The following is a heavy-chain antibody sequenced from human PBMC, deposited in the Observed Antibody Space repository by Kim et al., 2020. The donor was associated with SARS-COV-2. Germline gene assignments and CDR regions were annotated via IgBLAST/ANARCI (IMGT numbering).Heavy chain of an antibody. CDR1: GFTFSTYD. J-gene: IGHJ5*02. CDR3: AKGGPFDP. V-gene: IGHV3-48*03. CDR2: ISTSGSTT. Sequence: GGSLRLSCAASGFTFSTYDMNWVRQAQGKGLEWVSFISTSGSTTYYADSVKGRFTISRDNAKNSLYLQMNSLRAEDTAVYYCAKGGPFDPWGQGTLVTVSS.